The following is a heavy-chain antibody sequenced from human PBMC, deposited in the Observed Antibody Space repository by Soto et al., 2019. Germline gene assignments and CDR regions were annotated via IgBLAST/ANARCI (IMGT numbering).Heavy chain of an antibody. V-gene: IGHV3-23*01. CDR2: ISGSGGST. J-gene: IGHJ6*02. Sequence: GGSLRLSCAASGLTFSNYAMTWVRQAPGKGLEWVSAISGSGGSTYYADSVKGRFTISRDNSKNTLYLQMNSLRAEDTAVYYCAKGEGIQLWLRPYYYVMDVWGQGTTVTVSS. CDR3: AKGEGIQLWLRPYYYVMDV. D-gene: IGHD5-18*01. CDR1: GLTFSNYA.